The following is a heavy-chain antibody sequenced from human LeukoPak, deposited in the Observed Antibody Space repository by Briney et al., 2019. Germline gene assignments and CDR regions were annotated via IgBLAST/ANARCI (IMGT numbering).Heavy chain of an antibody. V-gene: IGHV3-72*01. CDR1: GFTFSDYY. D-gene: IGHD6-6*01. J-gene: IGHJ4*02. Sequence: GGSLRLSCAASGFTFSDYYMDWVRQAPGKGLEWVGRTRNKANSYTTEYAASVKGRFTISRDDSKNSLYLQMNSLKTEDTAVYYCAAIAARPGVDYWGQGTLVTVSS. CDR2: TRNKANSYTT. CDR3: AAIAARPGVDY.